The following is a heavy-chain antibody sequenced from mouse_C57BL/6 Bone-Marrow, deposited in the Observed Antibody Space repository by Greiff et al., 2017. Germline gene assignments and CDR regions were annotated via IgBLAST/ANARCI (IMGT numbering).Heavy chain of an antibody. CDR2: IWWDDDK. D-gene: IGHD1-1*01. J-gene: IGHJ4*01. CDR3: ARMIGDYYGSSYDYYAMDY. Sequence: VKLMESGPGILQPSQTLSLTCSFSGFSLSTFGMGVGWIRQPSGKGLEWLAHIWWDDDKYYNPALKSRLTISKDTSKNQVFLKIANVDTADTATYYCARMIGDYYGSSYDYYAMDYWGQGTSVTVSS. V-gene: IGHV8-8*01. CDR1: GFSLSTFGMG.